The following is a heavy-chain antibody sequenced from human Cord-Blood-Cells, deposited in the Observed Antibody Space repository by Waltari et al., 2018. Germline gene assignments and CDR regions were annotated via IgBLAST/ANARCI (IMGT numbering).Heavy chain of an antibody. CDR3: AKFSGAARRNFIDY. CDR1: GYTFTSYD. J-gene: IGHJ4*02. Sequence: QVQLVQSGAEVKKPGASVKVSCKASGYTFTSYDINWVRQATGQGLEWMGWMNPNSGNTGYAQKFQGRVTMTRNTSRSTAYMELSSLRSEDTAVYYCAKFSGAARRNFIDYWGQGTLVTVSS. CDR2: MNPNSGNT. D-gene: IGHD6-6*01. V-gene: IGHV1-8*01.